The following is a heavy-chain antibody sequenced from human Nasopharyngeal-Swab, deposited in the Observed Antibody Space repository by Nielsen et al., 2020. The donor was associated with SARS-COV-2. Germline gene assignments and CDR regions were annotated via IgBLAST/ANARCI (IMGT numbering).Heavy chain of an antibody. Sequence: GESLKISCAASGFTFSSYGMHWVRQAPGKGLEWVAVIWYDGSNKYYADSVKGRFTISRDNSKNTPYLQMNSLRAEDTAVYYCAREGIVGATTGLDYWGQGTLVTVSS. J-gene: IGHJ4*02. D-gene: IGHD1-26*01. V-gene: IGHV3-33*01. CDR3: AREGIVGATTGLDY. CDR1: GFTFSSYG. CDR2: IWYDGSNK.